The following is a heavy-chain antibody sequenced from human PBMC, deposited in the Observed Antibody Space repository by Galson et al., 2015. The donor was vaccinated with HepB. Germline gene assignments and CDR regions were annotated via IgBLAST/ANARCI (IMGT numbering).Heavy chain of an antibody. V-gene: IGHV1-3*01. CDR2: INADNGNT. J-gene: IGHJ4*02. Sequence: SVKVSCKASGYIFTSNDMHWVRQAPGQRLEWMGWINADNGNTSSSQKVQGRVTITRDTTASTAYMELSSLTFEDTAVYYCARGGRSVVTYCYSWLQGTLVPVSS. CDR1: GYIFTSND. D-gene: IGHD4-23*01. CDR3: ARGGRSVVTYCYS.